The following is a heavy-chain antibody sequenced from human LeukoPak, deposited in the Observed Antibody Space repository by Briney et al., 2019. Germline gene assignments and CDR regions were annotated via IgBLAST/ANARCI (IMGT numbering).Heavy chain of an antibody. CDR2: IYSAGST. CDR1: GFTVSSNS. Sequence: GGSLRLSCTVSGFTVSSNSMSWVRQAPGKGLEWVSFIYSAGSTHYSDSVKGRFTISIDNSKNTLYLQMNSLRAEDTAVYYCAKDSTLGGYDTYIDYWGQGTLVTVSS. V-gene: IGHV3-53*05. D-gene: IGHD5-12*01. CDR3: AKDSTLGGYDTYIDY. J-gene: IGHJ4*02.